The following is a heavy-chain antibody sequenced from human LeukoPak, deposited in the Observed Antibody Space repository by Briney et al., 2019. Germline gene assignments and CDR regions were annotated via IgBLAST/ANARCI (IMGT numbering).Heavy chain of an antibody. CDR1: GYTFTSYG. Sequence: GASVKVSCKAAGYTFTSYGISWGRQAPGQGGEGMGWIGAYNGNANYAQKLQGRVTMTTDTSTSTAYMELRSLRSDDTAVYYCARCAGSYGNDAFDIWGQGTMVTVSS. V-gene: IGHV1-18*01. J-gene: IGHJ3*02. D-gene: IGHD1-26*01. CDR3: ARCAGSYGNDAFDI. CDR2: IGAYNGNA.